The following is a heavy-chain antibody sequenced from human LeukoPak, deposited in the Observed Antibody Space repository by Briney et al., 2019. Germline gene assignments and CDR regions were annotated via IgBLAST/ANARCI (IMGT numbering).Heavy chain of an antibody. CDR1: GHTLTSYG. J-gene: IGHJ4*02. CDR2: ISAYNGNT. D-gene: IGHD3-3*01. V-gene: IGHV1-18*01. CDR3: AAIRFLEWFPEDY. Sequence: ASVKVSCKASGHTLTSYGISWVRQAPGQGLEWMGWISAYNGNTNYAQKLQGRVTMTTDTSTSTAYMELRSLRSDDTAVYYCAAIRFLEWFPEDYWGQGTLVTVSS.